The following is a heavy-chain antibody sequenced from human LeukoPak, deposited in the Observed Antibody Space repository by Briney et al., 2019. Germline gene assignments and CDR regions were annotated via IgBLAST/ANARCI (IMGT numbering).Heavy chain of an antibody. D-gene: IGHD3-10*01. CDR3: ARDPFSSGSY. V-gene: IGHV3-21*01. CDR1: GFTFSRYT. J-gene: IGHJ4*02. CDR2: ISSTSSYI. Sequence: GGSLRLSCAVSGFTFSRYTMNWVRQAPGKGLEWVSSISSTSSYIHYADSVKGRFTISRDNAKNSLFLQMNSLRAEDTAVYYCARDPFSSGSYWGQGTLVTVSS.